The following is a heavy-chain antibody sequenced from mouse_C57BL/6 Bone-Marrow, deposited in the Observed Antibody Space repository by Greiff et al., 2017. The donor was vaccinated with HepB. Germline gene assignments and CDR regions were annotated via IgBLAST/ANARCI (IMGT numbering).Heavy chain of an antibody. D-gene: IGHD1-1*01. CDR2: IYPGDGDT. CDR3: ARFDYYGSSPYYYAMDY. V-gene: IGHV1-80*01. J-gene: IGHJ4*01. CDR1: GYAFSSYW. Sequence: VKLQESGAELVKPGASVKISCKASGYAFSSYWMNWVKQRPGKGLEWIGQIYPGDGDTNYNGKFKGKATLTADKSSSTAYMQLSSLTSEDSAVYFCARFDYYGSSPYYYAMDYWGQGTSVTVSS.